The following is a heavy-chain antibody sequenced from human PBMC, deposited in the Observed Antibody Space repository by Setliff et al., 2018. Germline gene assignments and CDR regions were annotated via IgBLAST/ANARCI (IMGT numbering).Heavy chain of an antibody. CDR2: ITSSGTTT. CDR3: ARDGYPGTS. V-gene: IGHV3-11*01. CDR1: GFTFSDYY. Sequence: PGGSLRLSCAASGFTFSDYYVSWIRQAPGKGLEWVSYITSSGTTTFYTDSVKGRFAISRDNARNSLYLQMNSLRVEDTAVYYCARDGYPGTSWGQGTLVTVSS. J-gene: IGHJ5*02. D-gene: IGHD2-2*03.